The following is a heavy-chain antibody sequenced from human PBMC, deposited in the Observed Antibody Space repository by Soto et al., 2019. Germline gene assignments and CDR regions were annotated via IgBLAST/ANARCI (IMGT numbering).Heavy chain of an antibody. CDR3: ARVVRDITIFGVVIAWFDP. CDR2: INHSGST. D-gene: IGHD3-3*01. V-gene: IGHV4-34*01. J-gene: IGHJ5*02. CDR1: GGSFSGYY. Sequence: SETLSLTCAVYGGSFSGYYWSWIRQPPGKGLEWIGEINHSGSTNYNPSLKSRVTISVDTSKKQFYLKLSSVTAADTAVYYCARVVRDITIFGVVIAWFDPWGQGTLVTVSS.